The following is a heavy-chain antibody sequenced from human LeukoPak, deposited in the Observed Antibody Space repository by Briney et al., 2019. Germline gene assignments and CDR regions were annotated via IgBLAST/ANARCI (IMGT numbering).Heavy chain of an antibody. CDR1: RFTFSTHW. J-gene: IGHJ4*02. CDR2: IYPGDSDT. Sequence: GESLKISCKTSRFTFSTHWIAWVRQMPGEGLELMGIIYPGDSDTNYSPSFQGQVTISADKSTNTAYLQWSSLKASDTAMYYCARYYFWTGSYFFDYWGQGTLVTVSS. V-gene: IGHV5-51*01. D-gene: IGHD3/OR15-3a*01. CDR3: ARYYFWTGSYFFDY.